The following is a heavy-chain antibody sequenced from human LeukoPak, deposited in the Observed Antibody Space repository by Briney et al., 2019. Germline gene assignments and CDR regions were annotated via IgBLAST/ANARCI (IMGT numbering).Heavy chain of an antibody. CDR3: ARSEYYYDSSGYYYFDY. J-gene: IGHJ4*02. V-gene: IGHV3-7*01. CDR2: IKQDGSEK. D-gene: IGHD3-22*01. CDR1: GFTFRSYW. Sequence: GGSLRLSCAASGFTFRSYWMSWVRQAPGKGLEWVANIKQDGSEKYYVDSVKGRFTISRDNAKNSLYLQMNSLRAEDTAVYYCARSEYYYDSSGYYYFDYWGQGTLVTVSS.